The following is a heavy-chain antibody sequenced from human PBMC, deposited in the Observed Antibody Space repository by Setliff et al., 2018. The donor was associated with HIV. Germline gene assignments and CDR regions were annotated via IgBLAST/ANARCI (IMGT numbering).Heavy chain of an antibody. Sequence: PSETLSLTCAVSGYSIRDNFFWGWVRQPPGKGLEWIGSIFYTGTTYYNPSLKSRVTISVDTSKNQLSLRLTSVTAADTAVYYCARGSDCDTTTCGDYYYMDVWGIGTTVTVSS. V-gene: IGHV4-38-2*01. CDR1: GYSIRDNFF. J-gene: IGHJ6*03. CDR3: ARGSDCDTTTCGDYYYMDV. D-gene: IGHD2-2*01. CDR2: IFYTGTT.